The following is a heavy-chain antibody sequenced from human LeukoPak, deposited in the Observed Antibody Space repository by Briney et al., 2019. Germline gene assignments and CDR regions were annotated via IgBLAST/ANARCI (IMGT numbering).Heavy chain of an antibody. J-gene: IGHJ4*02. V-gene: IGHV3-30*04. CDR2: ISYDGSNK. D-gene: IGHD2-8*01. CDR3: AKDQSDGYFDY. Sequence: GGSLRLSCAASGFTFSSYAMHWVRQAPGKGLEWVAVISYDGSNKYYADSVKGRFTISRDNSKNTLYLQMNSLRAEDTAVYYCAKDQSDGYFDYWGQGTLVTVSS. CDR1: GFTFSSYA.